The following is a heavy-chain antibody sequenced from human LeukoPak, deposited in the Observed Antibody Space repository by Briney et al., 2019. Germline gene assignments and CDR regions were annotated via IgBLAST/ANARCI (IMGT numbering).Heavy chain of an antibody. V-gene: IGHV3-23*01. J-gene: IGHJ3*01. Sequence: GGSLRLSCVASGFTFSSYAMSWVRQAPGKGPEWVAAVTGNGVTTWYAPFVKGRFIISRDNSKNTLYLQMSGLRAEDTALFYCAEDRLYPNDIFDVWGQGTMVTVS. CDR1: GFTFSSYA. D-gene: IGHD2-8*01. CDR3: AEDRLYPNDIFDV. CDR2: VTGNGVTT.